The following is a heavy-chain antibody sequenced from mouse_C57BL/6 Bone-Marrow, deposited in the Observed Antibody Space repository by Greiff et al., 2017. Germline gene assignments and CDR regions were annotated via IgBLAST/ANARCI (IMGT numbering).Heavy chain of an antibody. CDR2: IYPGSGNT. Sequence: VKLVESGAELVRPGASVKLSCKASGYTFTDYYINWVKQRPGQGLEWIARIYPGSGNTYYNEKFKGKATLTAEKSSSTAYMQLSRLTSEDSAVYFCARSWDVGGTDYWGQGTTLTVSS. V-gene: IGHV1-76*01. CDR1: GYTFTDYY. J-gene: IGHJ2*01. D-gene: IGHD4-1*01. CDR3: ARSWDVGGTDY.